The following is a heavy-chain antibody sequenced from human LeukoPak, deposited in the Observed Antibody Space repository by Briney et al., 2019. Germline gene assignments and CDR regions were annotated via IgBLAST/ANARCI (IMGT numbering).Heavy chain of an antibody. V-gene: IGHV1-8*01. Sequence: ASVKVSCKASGYTFTNYDINWVRQATGQGLEWMGWMNPNSGNTGYAQKFQGRVTMTRNTSINTAYMELSSLRSEDTAVYYCARDDLHSSSWLNWFDPWGQGTLVTVSS. D-gene: IGHD6-13*01. J-gene: IGHJ5*02. CDR2: MNPNSGNT. CDR1: GYTFTNYD. CDR3: ARDDLHSSSWLNWFDP.